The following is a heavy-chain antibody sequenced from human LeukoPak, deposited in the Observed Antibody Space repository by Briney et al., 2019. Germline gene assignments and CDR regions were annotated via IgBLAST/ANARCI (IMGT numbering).Heavy chain of an antibody. CDR1: GYRFSNYW. V-gene: IGHV5-51*01. CDR2: TGASDT. J-gene: IGHJ4*02. Sequence: GESLKISCQGSGYRFSNYWIAWVRQVPGEGLEWMGVTGASDTRYSPSFEGQVTMAVDKSINTAYLQWSSLKASDTAIYYCARHFGTGTPFDFWGQGTLVTVSS. D-gene: IGHD3/OR15-3a*01. CDR3: ARHFGTGTPFDF.